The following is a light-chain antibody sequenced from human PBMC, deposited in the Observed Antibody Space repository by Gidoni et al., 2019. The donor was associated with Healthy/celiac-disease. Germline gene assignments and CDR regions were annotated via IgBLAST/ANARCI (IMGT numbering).Light chain of an antibody. CDR2: AAS. V-gene: IGKV3-11*01. J-gene: IGKJ4*02. CDR3: QQSSSWPIT. CDR1: QSVSSY. Sequence: EIVLTQSPATLSLSPGERATLSCRASQSVSSYLAWYQQKPGQAPKLLIYAASNRDTGIPARFSGSGSGTDFTLTISSLEPEDFAVYYCQQSSSWPITFGEGTKVEIK.